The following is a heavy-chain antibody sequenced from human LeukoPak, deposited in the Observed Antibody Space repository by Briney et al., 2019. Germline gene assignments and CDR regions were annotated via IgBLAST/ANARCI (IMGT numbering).Heavy chain of an antibody. V-gene: IGHV1-2*02. J-gene: IGHJ3*02. CDR1: GYTFTGYY. CDR3: ARDISTVSASYDI. CDR2: INPNSGGT. D-gene: IGHD3-9*01. Sequence: ASVKVSCKASGYTFTGYYMHWVRQAPGQGLEWMGWINPNSGGTNYAQKFQGSVTMTRDTSISTAYMELSRLRSDDTAVYYCARDISTVSASYDIWGQGTMVTVSS.